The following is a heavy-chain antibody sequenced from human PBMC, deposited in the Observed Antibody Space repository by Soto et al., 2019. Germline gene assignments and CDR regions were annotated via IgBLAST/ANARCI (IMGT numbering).Heavy chain of an antibody. Sequence: QVQLVQSGPEVKKSGTSVKVSCKASGFTFKTSAVQWVRQTRGRRLEWIGWIVVGSGNTNYAQKFQERVTITRDMFTSTVYMDLSSVTSADTAVYYCAASTVLRYFETPDYWGQGTVVTVS. D-gene: IGHD3-9*01. J-gene: IGHJ4*02. CDR1: GFTFKTSA. CDR3: AASTVLRYFETPDY. CDR2: IVVGSGNT. V-gene: IGHV1-58*01.